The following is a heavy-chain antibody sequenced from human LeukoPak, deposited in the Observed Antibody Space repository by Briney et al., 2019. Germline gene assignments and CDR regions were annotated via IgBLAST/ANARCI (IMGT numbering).Heavy chain of an antibody. J-gene: IGHJ4*02. CDR3: ARVAKERVGGVYYFDY. CDR1: GFTFSDYY. D-gene: IGHD1-1*01. Sequence: PGGSLRLSCAASGFTFSDYYMHWVRQPTGKGLEWVAAIGNTGDTYYTGSVKGRFTISRENAKNSLYLQMNSLRAGDTAVYYCARVAKERVGGVYYFDYWGQGTLVTVSS. V-gene: IGHV3-13*01. CDR2: IGNTGDT.